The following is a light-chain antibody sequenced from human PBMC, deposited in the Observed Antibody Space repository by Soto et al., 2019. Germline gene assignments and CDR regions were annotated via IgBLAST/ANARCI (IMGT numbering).Light chain of an antibody. J-gene: IGKJ5*01. CDR3: QQTYSTPIT. CDR1: QNINSN. Sequence: EIVMTQSPATLSVSPVESATLSCRASQNINSNLAWYQQKPGQAPRLLIYRASTMATGIPARFSGSGSGTEFTLTISSLQPEDFATYYCQQTYSTPITFGQGTRLENK. CDR2: RAS. V-gene: IGKV3-15*01.